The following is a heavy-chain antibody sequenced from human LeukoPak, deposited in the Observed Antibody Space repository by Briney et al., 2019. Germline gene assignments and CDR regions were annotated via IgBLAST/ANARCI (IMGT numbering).Heavy chain of an antibody. J-gene: IGHJ6*03. CDR2: INPNSGGT. CDR1: GYTFTGYY. Sequence: ASVKVSCKASGYTFTGYYMHWVRQAPGQGLEWMGRINPNSGGTNYAQKFQGRVTMTRDTSISTAYMELSRLRSDDTAVYYCARGGSSPGHYYCYMDVWGKGTTVTVSS. V-gene: IGHV1-2*06. D-gene: IGHD6-6*01. CDR3: ARGGSSPGHYYCYMDV.